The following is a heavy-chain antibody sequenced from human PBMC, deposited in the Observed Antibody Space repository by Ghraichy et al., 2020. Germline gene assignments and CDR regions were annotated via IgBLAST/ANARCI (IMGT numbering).Heavy chain of an antibody. CDR1: GYTFTSFA. CDR2: ISAYNGNT. Sequence: ASVKVSCKASGYTFTSFAIFWVRQAPGQGLEWMGWISAYNGNTNYAQKLQGRVTMTTDTSTSTAYMELRSLRSDDTAVYYCARERCIGGSCSGGGDYWGQGPLVTVSS. V-gene: IGHV1-18*04. CDR3: ARERCIGGSCSGGGDY. J-gene: IGHJ4*02. D-gene: IGHD2-15*01.